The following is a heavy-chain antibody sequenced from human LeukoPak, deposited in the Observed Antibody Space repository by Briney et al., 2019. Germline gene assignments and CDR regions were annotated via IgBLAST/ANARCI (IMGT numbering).Heavy chain of an antibody. CDR3: ATNDSSGWDAFDI. V-gene: IGHV3-11*04. CDR2: ISSSGSTI. CDR1: GFTFSDYY. Sequence: GGSLRLSCAASGFTFSDYYMSWIRQAPGKGLEWVSHISSSGSTIYYADSVKGRFTISRDNAKNSLYLQMNSLRAEDTAVYYCATNDSSGWDAFDIWGQGTMVTVSS. D-gene: IGHD3-22*01. J-gene: IGHJ3*02.